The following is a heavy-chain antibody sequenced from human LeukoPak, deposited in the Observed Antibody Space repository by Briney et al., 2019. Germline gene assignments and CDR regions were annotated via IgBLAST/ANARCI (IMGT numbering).Heavy chain of an antibody. CDR2: ISSSSSTI. J-gene: IGHJ6*03. D-gene: IGHD5/OR15-5a*01. Sequence: SGGSLRLSCAASGFTFSSYSMNWVRQAPGKGLEWVSYISSSSSTIYYADSVKGRFTISRDNAKNSLYLQMNSLRAEDTAVYYCASALSRYYYMDVWGKGTTVTVSS. CDR3: ASALSRYYYMDV. CDR1: GFTFSSYS. V-gene: IGHV3-48*04.